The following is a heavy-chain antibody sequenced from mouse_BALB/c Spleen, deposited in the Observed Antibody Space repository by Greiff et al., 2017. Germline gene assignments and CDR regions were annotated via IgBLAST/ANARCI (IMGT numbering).Heavy chain of an antibody. D-gene: IGHD3-3*01. V-gene: IGHV7-3*02. CDR1: GFTFTDYY. Sequence: EVKLVESGGGLVQPGGSLRLSCATSGFTFTDYYMSWVRQPPGKALEWLGFIRNKANGYTTEYSASVKGRFTISRDNSQSILYLQMNTLRAEDSATYYWAGEMRAGEGKNYAMDYWGQGTSVTVSS. CDR2: IRNKANGYTT. CDR3: AGEMRAGEGKNYAMDY. J-gene: IGHJ4*01.